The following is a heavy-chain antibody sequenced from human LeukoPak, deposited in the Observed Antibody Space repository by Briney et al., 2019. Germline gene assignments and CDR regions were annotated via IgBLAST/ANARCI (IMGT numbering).Heavy chain of an antibody. CDR3: ARDPRSLELQLWFEVKTYYFDY. V-gene: IGHV3-21*01. CDR1: VFIFSSYS. CDR2: ISSSSSYI. D-gene: IGHD5-18*01. J-gene: IGHJ4*02. Sequence: GGSVRLSCASCVFIFSSYSMNWVRQAPGKGLEWVSSISSSSSYIHYADSVKGRFTIYRDNVNNSLYLQMNSPRAEDTAVYFCARDPRSLELQLWFEVKTYYFDYWGQGTLVTVSS.